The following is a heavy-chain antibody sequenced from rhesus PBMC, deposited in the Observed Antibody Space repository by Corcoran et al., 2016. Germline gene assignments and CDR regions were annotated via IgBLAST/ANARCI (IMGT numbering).Heavy chain of an antibody. J-gene: IGHJ5-2*02. V-gene: IGHV4S7*01. CDR3: ARDGGDYYSGSYYSLDV. D-gene: IGHD3-16*01. CDR2: IYGGRRIP. Sequence: QVQLQESGPGLVKPSETLSLTCAVSGGSISSSNWWSWIRQSPGKGLEWIGYIYGGRRIPRSIPSLTSRLTISTATSKIQFSLKLRSVTAADTAVYYCARDGGDYYSGSYYSLDVWGRGVLVTVSS. CDR1: GGSISSSNW.